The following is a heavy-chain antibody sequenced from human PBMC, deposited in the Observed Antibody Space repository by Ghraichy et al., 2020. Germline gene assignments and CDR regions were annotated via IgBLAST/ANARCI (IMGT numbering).Heavy chain of an antibody. D-gene: IGHD5/OR15-5a*01. CDR2: NFYYASA. J-gene: IGHJ6*03. CDR3: VRLGLGHYMDV. V-gene: IGHV4-59*08. Sequence: SETLSLTCNVSGDSMNTYYWSWIRQSPGKGLEWLGYNFYYASAKYNPSFEGRATISINTSKNQSPLRLSSVTAADTAVNYCVRLGLGHYMDVLGKGTTVIVS. CDR1: GDSMNTYY.